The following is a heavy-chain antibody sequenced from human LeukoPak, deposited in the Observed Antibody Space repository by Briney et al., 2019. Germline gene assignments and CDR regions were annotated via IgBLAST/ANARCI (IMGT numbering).Heavy chain of an antibody. CDR2: ISSHPGYI. CDR1: GFTFSSYS. Sequence: PGGSLRLSCAASGFTFSSYSFSWVRQAPGKGLEWVSFISSHPGYINYADSVKGRFTIPRDNAKNSLYLQMSSLRAEDTAVYYCARDKVFGVVIPYYFDYWGQGILVTVSS. J-gene: IGHJ4*02. D-gene: IGHD3-3*01. V-gene: IGHV3-21*01. CDR3: ARDKVFGVVIPYYFDY.